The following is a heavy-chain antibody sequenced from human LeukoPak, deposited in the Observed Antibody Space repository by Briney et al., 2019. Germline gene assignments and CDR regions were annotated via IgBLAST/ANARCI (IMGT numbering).Heavy chain of an antibody. Sequence: SETLSLTCTVSGGSISSYYWSWVRQPPGKGLEWIGYIYYSGSTNYNPSLKSRVTISVDTSKNQFYLKLSSVTAAATAVYYCARQSLRNTAMVFGYWGQGTLVTVSS. J-gene: IGHJ4*02. CDR2: IYYSGST. V-gene: IGHV4-59*08. CDR3: ARQSLRNTAMVFGY. D-gene: IGHD5-18*01. CDR1: GGSISSYY.